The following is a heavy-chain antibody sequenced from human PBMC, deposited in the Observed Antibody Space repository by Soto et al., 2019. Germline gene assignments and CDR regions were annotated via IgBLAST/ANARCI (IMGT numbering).Heavy chain of an antibody. J-gene: IGHJ6*03. CDR3: ARAYSGYDYGYHYYYLDV. CDR1: GGSISSYY. V-gene: IGHV4-59*01. D-gene: IGHD5-12*01. Sequence: PSETLSLTCTVSGGSISSYYWSWIRQPPGKGLEWIGYIYYSGSTNYNPSLKSRVTISVDTSKNQFSLKLSSVTAADTAVYYCARAYSGYDYGYHYYYLDVWGKGTTVTVSS. CDR2: IYYSGST.